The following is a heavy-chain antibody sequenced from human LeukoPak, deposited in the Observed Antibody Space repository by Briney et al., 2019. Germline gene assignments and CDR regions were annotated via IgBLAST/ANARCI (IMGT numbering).Heavy chain of an antibody. J-gene: IGHJ6*02. CDR2: IYSGGST. CDR1: GFTVSSNY. Sequence: PGGSLRLSCAASGFTVSSNYMSWVRQAPGKGLEWVSVIYSGGSTYYADSVKGRFTISRDNSKNTLYLQMNSLRAEDTAVYYCARDNTAAAGTGDGMDVWGQGAMVTVSS. V-gene: IGHV3-66*01. CDR3: ARDNTAAAGTGDGMDV. D-gene: IGHD6-13*01.